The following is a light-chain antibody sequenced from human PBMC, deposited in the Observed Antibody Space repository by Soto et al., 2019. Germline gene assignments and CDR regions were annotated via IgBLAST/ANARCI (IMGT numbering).Light chain of an antibody. CDR1: QGISSY. CDR3: QHYNSYSEA. V-gene: IGKV1-8*01. CDR2: AAS. J-gene: IGKJ1*01. Sequence: AIRMTQSPSSFSASAGDRVTSTCRASQGISSYLAWYQQKPGKAPKLLIYAASTLQSGVPSRFSGSGSGTEFTLTISSLQPDDFATYYCQHYNSYSEAFGQGTKGGYQ.